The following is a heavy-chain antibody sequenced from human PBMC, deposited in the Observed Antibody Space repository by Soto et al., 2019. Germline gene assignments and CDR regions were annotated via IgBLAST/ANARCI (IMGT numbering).Heavy chain of an antibody. Sequence: GGSLRLSCAASGFTFSSYSMNWVRQAPGKGLEWVSSISSSSSYIYYADSVKGRFTISRDNAKNSLYLQMNSLRAEDTAVYYCARNNIDYYGMDVWGQGTTVTVSS. CDR1: GFTFSSYS. CDR3: ARNNIDYYGMDV. CDR2: ISSSSSYI. V-gene: IGHV3-21*01. D-gene: IGHD5-12*01. J-gene: IGHJ6*02.